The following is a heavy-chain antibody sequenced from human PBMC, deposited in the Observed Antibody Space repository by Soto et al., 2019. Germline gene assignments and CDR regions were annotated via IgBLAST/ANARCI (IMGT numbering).Heavy chain of an antibody. CDR1: GGSISSSSYY. J-gene: IGHJ4*02. CDR3: ARLHVDTAMVTDFDY. CDR2: IYYSGST. Sequence: SETLSLTCTVSGGSISSSSYYWCWIRQPPGKGLEWIGSIYYSGSTYYNPSLKSRVTISVDTSKNQFSLKLSSVTAADTAVYYCARLHVDTAMVTDFDYWGQGTLVTVSS. D-gene: IGHD5-18*01. V-gene: IGHV4-39*01.